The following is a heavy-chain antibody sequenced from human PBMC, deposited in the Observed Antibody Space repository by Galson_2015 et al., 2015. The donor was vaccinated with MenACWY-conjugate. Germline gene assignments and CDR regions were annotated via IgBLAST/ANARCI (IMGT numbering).Heavy chain of an antibody. CDR3: AKSRGASFYFDS. V-gene: IGHV3-23*01. J-gene: IGHJ4*02. D-gene: IGHD1-26*01. Sequence: SLRLSCAASGFTFSSYAMSWVRQAPGKGLEWVSTITGSGGSKYYADSVEGRFTISRDNSNDTLYLQMNSLRADDTAVYYCAKSRGASFYFDSWGQGTLVTVSS. CDR2: ITGSGGSK. CDR1: GFTFSSYA.